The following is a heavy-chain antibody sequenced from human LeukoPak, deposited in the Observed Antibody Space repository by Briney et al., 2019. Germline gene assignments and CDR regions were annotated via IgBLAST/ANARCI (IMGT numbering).Heavy chain of an antibody. CDR1: GFSLSTSGVG. V-gene: IGHV2-5*01. CDR3: AHRGDITMVRGVSPIRGWFDP. CDR2: IYWNDDK. J-gene: IGHJ5*02. Sequence: VSGPTLVKPTQTLTLTCTFSGFSLSTSGVGVGWIRQPPGKALEWLAVIYWNDDKRYSPVLKSRLTITEDTSKNQVVLTMTNMDPVDTATYYCAHRGDITMVRGVSPIRGWFDPWGQGTLVTVSS. D-gene: IGHD3-10*01.